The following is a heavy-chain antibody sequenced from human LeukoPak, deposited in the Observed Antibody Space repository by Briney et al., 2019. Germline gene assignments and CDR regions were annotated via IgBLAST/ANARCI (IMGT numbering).Heavy chain of an antibody. D-gene: IGHD4-17*01. CDR2: ISSSSSYI. CDR3: ATSTVRLHRSDY. Sequence: GGSLRLSCAASGFTFSSYSMNWVRQAPGKGLEWVSSISSSSSYIYYADSVKGRFTIPRDNAKDSLYLQMNSLRAEDTAVYYCATSTVRLHRSDYWGQGTLVTVSS. J-gene: IGHJ4*02. V-gene: IGHV3-21*01. CDR1: GFTFSSYS.